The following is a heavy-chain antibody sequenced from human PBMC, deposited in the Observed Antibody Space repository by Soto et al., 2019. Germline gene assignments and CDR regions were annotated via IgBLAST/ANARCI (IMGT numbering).Heavy chain of an antibody. V-gene: IGHV4-31*03. J-gene: IGHJ5*02. Sequence: SETLSLTCTVSGGSINSAAYYWSWIRHHPGKGLEWIGYIYYSGNTYYNTYYNPSLKSRLSISVDTSKNQFSLKLSSVTASDTAGYYRAVTVVRGDGGKWCDTWGRGILVTVSS. CDR3: AVTVVRGDGGKWCDT. CDR2: IYYSGNTYYNT. D-gene: IGHD3-10*01. CDR1: GGSINSAAYY.